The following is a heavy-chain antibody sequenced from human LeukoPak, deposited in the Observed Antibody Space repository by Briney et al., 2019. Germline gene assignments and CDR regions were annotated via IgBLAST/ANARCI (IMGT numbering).Heavy chain of an antibody. V-gene: IGHV3-74*03. CDR3: ASDWYHAIDY. CDR1: GFTFISAW. J-gene: IGHJ4*02. D-gene: IGHD2-2*01. CDR2: ITSDGSST. Sequence: GGSLRLSCAASGFTFISAWMHWVRQPPGKGLVWVARITSDGSSTTYAESVKGRFTISRDNAKNTLYLQMDSLRAEDTATYYRASDWYHAIDYWGQGTLVTVSS.